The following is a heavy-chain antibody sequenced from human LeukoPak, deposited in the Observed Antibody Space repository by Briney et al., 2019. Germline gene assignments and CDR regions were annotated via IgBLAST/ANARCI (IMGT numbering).Heavy chain of an antibody. CDR2: IYYSGST. D-gene: IGHD3-16*02. Sequence: PSETLSLTCTVSGGSISSGGYYWSCIRQHPGKGLEWIGYIYYSGSTYYNPSLKSRVTISVDTSKNQFSLKLSSVTAADTAVYYCARGSPYDYIWGSYRPHFFDYWGQGTLVTVSS. J-gene: IGHJ4*02. CDR1: GGSISSGGYY. V-gene: IGHV4-31*03. CDR3: ARGSPYDYIWGSYRPHFFDY.